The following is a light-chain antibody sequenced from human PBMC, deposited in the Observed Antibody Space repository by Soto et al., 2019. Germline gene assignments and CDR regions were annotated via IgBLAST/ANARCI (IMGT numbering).Light chain of an antibody. CDR3: AAWDSSLSGWV. J-gene: IGLJ3*02. CDR2: EVT. V-gene: IGLV2-14*01. Sequence: QSALTQPASVSGSPGQSITISCTGTSSDIGDYNYVSWYQQHPGKAPKLMIYEVTNRPSGVSYRFSGSKSGNTASLTISGLQAEDEADYFCAAWDSSLSGWVFGGGTKLTVL. CDR1: SSDIGDYNY.